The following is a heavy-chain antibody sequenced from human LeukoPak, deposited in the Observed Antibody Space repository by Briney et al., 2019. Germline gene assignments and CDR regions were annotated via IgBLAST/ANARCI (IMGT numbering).Heavy chain of an antibody. CDR1: GFTFSRYW. Sequence: GGSLRLACAASGFTFSRYWMSWVRQAPGKGLEWVANIKQDGSEKYYVDSVKGRFTISRDNAKNSLYLQMNSLRAEDTAVYYCAKVSQYSYGYFDYWGQGTLVTVSS. V-gene: IGHV3-7*03. CDR3: AKVSQYSYGYFDY. CDR2: IKQDGSEK. D-gene: IGHD5-18*01. J-gene: IGHJ4*02.